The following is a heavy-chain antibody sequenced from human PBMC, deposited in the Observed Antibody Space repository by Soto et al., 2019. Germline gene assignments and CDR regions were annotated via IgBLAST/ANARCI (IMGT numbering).Heavy chain of an antibody. CDR1: GFTFSSYS. J-gene: IGHJ6*02. CDR2: ISSSSSYI. D-gene: IGHD3-3*01. V-gene: IGHV3-21*01. Sequence: EVQLVESGGGLVKPGGSLRLSCAASGFTFSSYSMNWVRQAPGKGLEWVSSISSSSSYIYYADSVKGRFTISRDNAKNSLYLQMNSLRAEDTAVYYCARDRMKYYDFWSGHSGYYYYGMDVWCQGTTFTVSS. CDR3: ARDRMKYYDFWSGHSGYYYYGMDV.